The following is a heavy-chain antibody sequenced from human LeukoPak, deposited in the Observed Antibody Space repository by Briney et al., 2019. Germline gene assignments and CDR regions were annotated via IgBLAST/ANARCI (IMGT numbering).Heavy chain of an antibody. CDR3: ARAGSGWYSFDY. D-gene: IGHD6-19*01. J-gene: IGHJ4*02. CDR2: INPSGGST. Sequence: ASVKVSCKASGYTFTSYCMHWVRQAPGQGLEWMGIINPSGGSTSYAQKFQGRVTMTRDTSTSTVYMELSSLRSEDTAVYYCARAGSGWYSFDYWGQGTLVTVSS. CDR1: GYTFTSYC. V-gene: IGHV1-46*01.